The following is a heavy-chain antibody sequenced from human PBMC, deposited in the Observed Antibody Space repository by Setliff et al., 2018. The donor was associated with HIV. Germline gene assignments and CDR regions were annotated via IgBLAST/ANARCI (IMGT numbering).Heavy chain of an antibody. J-gene: IGHJ6*03. V-gene: IGHV4-59*01. CDR3: ARRPYDSSGFYSHYYFDV. CDR1: GGSISSYY. Sequence: SETLSLTCTVSGGSISSYYWSWIRQPPGKGLEWIGYIYYSGSTNYNPSLKSRVTISVDTSKNQFSLKLSSVTAADTAVYYCARRPYDSSGFYSHYYFDVWGKGTTVTVSS. D-gene: IGHD3-22*01. CDR2: IYYSGST.